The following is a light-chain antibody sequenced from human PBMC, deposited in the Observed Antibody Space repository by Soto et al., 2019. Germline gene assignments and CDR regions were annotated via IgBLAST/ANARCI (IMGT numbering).Light chain of an antibody. V-gene: IGKV3-20*01. CDR1: QSVSSH. Sequence: EIVLTQSPGTLSLSPGERATLSCRASQSVSSHLAWYQQRPGQAPRPLIYGASSRATGIPDRFSGSGSGTDFTLTISRLEPEDFALYYCQQYGNSHPLTFGGGTKVDIK. CDR2: GAS. J-gene: IGKJ4*01. CDR3: QQYGNSHPLT.